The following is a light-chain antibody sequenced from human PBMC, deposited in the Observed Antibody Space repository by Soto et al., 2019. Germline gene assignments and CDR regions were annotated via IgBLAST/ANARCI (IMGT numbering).Light chain of an antibody. V-gene: IGKV1-5*01. Sequence: TQSPATLSTSIGDRVTITCRASQSISDSLAWYQQKPGKAPFLLISDASNLERGVPSRFSGSGSGTEFTLTISSMQPDDFATYYCQQYTGYSRTFGQGTKVDI. CDR2: DAS. CDR1: QSISDS. J-gene: IGKJ1*01. CDR3: QQYTGYSRT.